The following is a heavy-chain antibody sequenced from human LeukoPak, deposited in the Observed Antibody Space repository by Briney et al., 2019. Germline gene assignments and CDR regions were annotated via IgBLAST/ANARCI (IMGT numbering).Heavy chain of an antibody. CDR3: AMYYYDSSGYYFDY. CDR1: GGTFSSYA. J-gene: IGHJ4*02. CDR2: ISAYNGNT. V-gene: IGHV1-18*01. D-gene: IGHD3-22*01. Sequence: ASVKVSCKASGGTFSSYAISWVRQAPGQGLEWMGWISAYNGNTNYAQKLQGRVTMTTDTSTSTAYMELRSLRSDDTAVYYCAMYYYDSSGYYFDYWGQGTLVTVSS.